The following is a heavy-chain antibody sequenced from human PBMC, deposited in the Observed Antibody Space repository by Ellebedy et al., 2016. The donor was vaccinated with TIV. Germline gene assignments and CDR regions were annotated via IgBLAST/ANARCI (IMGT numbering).Heavy chain of an antibody. CDR2: ISSSSSYI. CDR3: ATRGYSGY. Sequence: GESLKISXAASGFTFSSYSMNWVRQAPGKGLEWVSSISSSSSYIYYADSVKGRFTISRDNAKNSLYLQMNSLRAEDTAVYYCATRGYSGYWGQGTLVTVSS. D-gene: IGHD5-12*01. J-gene: IGHJ4*02. V-gene: IGHV3-21*01. CDR1: GFTFSSYS.